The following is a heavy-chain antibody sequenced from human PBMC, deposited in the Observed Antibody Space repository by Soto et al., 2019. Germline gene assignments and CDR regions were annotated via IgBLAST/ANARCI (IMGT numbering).Heavy chain of an antibody. CDR1: GYTFTSYY. CDR3: ARDQGITMVRGVPIRYYYYGMDV. Sequence: ASVKVSCKASGYTFTSYYMHWVRQAPGQGLEWMGIINPSGGSTSYAQKFQGRVTMTRDTSTSTVYMELSSLRPEDTAVYYCARDQGITMVRGVPIRYYYYGMDVWGQGTTVTVSS. J-gene: IGHJ6*02. D-gene: IGHD3-10*01. CDR2: INPSGGST. V-gene: IGHV1-46*01.